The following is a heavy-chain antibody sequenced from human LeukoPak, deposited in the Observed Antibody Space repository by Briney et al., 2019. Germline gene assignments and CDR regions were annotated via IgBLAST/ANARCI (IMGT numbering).Heavy chain of an antibody. CDR3: ARWGFTIYCSGGTCYGVDY. D-gene: IGHD2-15*01. CDR2: IYGSGST. J-gene: IGHJ4*02. CDR1: GGSISSGGYY. Sequence: SQNLSLTCTVSGGSISSGGYYWSWSRQHPGKGLEWIGFIYGSGSTCYKSSLKSRVTISVDTSKNQFSLKLTSVTAAVTAVYYCARWGFTIYCSGGTCYGVDYWGQGTLVTVSS. V-gene: IGHV4-31*03.